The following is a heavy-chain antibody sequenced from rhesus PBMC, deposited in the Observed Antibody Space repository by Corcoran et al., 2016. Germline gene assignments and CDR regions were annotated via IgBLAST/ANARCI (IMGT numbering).Heavy chain of an antibody. CDR2: LYCSGGST. Sequence: QVQLQESGPGLVKPSETLSLTCAVSGGSISASYYWGWIRKPPGKGLEWIGYLYCSGGSTYHNPSLKSRVTISTDTAKNQFSLKLSSVTAADTAVYYCARDGYSGSRFDYWGQGVLVTVSS. J-gene: IGHJ4*01. CDR3: ARDGYSGSRFDY. V-gene: IGHV4S7*01. D-gene: IGHD1-44*02. CDR1: GGSISASYY.